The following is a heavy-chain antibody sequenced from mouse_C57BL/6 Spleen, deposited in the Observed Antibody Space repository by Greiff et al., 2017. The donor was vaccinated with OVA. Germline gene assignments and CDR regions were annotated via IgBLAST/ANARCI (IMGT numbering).Heavy chain of an antibody. CDR2: IYPRSGNT. V-gene: IGHV1-81*01. J-gene: IGHJ2*01. D-gene: IGHD1-1*01. CDR1: GYTFTSYG. Sequence: VKLMESGAELARPGASVKLSCKASGYTFTSYGISWVKQRTGQGLEWIGEIYPRSGNTYYNEKFKGKATLTADKSSSTASMALRSLTSEDSAVYFCVRGTTVVLYYFDSWGPGPPLPVSS. CDR3: VRGTTVVLYYFDS.